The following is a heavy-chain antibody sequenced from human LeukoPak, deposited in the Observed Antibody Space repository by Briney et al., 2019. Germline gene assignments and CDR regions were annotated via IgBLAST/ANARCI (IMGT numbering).Heavy chain of an antibody. Sequence: KPSGALSLPCTCSGGSISSYYWSSIRQRPGKGLEWIGYIYYSWSTNYNPSLKSRVTISVDTSKNQFSLKLSSVTAADTAVYYCARTQNTIFGVVIPNYGMDVWGRGTTVSVS. J-gene: IGHJ6*02. CDR1: GGSISSYY. CDR2: IYYSWST. CDR3: ARTQNTIFGVVIPNYGMDV. V-gene: IGHV4-59*08. D-gene: IGHD3-3*01.